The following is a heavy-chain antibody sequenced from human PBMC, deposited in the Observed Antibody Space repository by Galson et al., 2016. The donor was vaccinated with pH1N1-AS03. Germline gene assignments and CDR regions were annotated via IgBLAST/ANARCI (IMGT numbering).Heavy chain of an antibody. CDR3: ARTNWFDY. Sequence: SLRLSCAASGFTFGSYWMSWVRQAPGKGLEWVANIKEDGSEKSYVDSVKGRFTISRDNSKNSLYLQMNSLRVEDTALYYCARTNWFDYWGQGTLVTVSS. V-gene: IGHV3-7*01. CDR1: GFTFGSYW. CDR2: IKEDGSEK. D-gene: IGHD7-27*01. J-gene: IGHJ4*02.